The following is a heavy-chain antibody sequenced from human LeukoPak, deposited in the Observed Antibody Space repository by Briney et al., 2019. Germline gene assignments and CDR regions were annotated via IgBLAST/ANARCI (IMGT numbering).Heavy chain of an antibody. CDR2: FSGSGET. CDR1: GFTFSSYA. CDR3: AKCYYDDSPGGSFLI. Sequence: PGRSLRLSCAASGFTFSSYAMSWVRQAPGKGLEWVSGFSGSGETYYADSVNGRFTISRDNSKNTLYLQMNSLRAEDTAVYYCAKCYYDDSPGGSFLIWGQGAMVTVSS. J-gene: IGHJ3*02. D-gene: IGHD3-22*01. V-gene: IGHV3-23*01.